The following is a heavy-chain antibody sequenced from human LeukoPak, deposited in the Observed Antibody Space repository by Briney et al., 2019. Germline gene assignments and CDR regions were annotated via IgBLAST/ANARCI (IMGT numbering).Heavy chain of an antibody. V-gene: IGHV3-48*04. Sequence: QSGGSLRPSCAASGFTFSTFSMNWVRQAPGKGPEWVSYISSSSSTTYYADSVKGRFTISRDNAKNSLYLQMNSLRAEDTAVYYCARDLVAAAGTGYWGQGTLVTVSS. CDR2: ISSSSSTT. J-gene: IGHJ4*02. CDR1: GFTFSTFS. CDR3: ARDLVAAAGTGY. D-gene: IGHD6-13*01.